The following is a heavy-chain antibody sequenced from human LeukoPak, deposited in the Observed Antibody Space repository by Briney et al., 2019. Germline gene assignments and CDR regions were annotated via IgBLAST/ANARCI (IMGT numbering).Heavy chain of an antibody. V-gene: IGHV3-23*01. CDR1: GFTFSSNA. CDR2: FSGSGGST. D-gene: IGHD2-2*01. CDR3: AKDWGYCSSTSCYPITHFDY. J-gene: IGHJ4*02. Sequence: PGGSLRPPCTAPGFTFSSNAMNRVRQAPGKGLEWSSAFSGSGGSTYYADSVKGRFTISRDNSKNTLYLQMNSLRADDTAVYYCAKDWGYCSSTSCYPITHFDYWGQGTLVTVSA.